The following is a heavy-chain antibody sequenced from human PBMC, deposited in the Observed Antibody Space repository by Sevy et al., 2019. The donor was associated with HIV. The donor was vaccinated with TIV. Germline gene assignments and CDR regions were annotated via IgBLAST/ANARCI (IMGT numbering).Heavy chain of an antibody. CDR2: INHSGST. J-gene: IGHJ4*02. CDR1: GGSFSGYY. CDR3: ARGLGYYDILTGYSEYYFDY. V-gene: IGHV4-34*01. Sequence: SETLSLTCAVYGGSFSGYYWSWIRQPPGKGLEWIGEINHSGSTNYNPSLKSRVTISVDTSKNQFSLKLSSVTAADTAVYYCARGLGYYDILTGYSEYYFDYWGQGTLVTVSS. D-gene: IGHD3-9*01.